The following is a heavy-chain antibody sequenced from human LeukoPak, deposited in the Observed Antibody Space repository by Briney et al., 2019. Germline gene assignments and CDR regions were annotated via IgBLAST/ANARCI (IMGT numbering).Heavy chain of an antibody. CDR1: GFTFSSYS. Sequence: GGSLRLSCAASGFTFSSYSMNWVRQAPGKGLEWVSYISSSSGTIYYADSVKGRFTISRDNAKNSLYLQMNSLRAEDTAVYYCARDSPYESRFDIWGQGTMVTVSS. CDR2: ISSSSGTI. J-gene: IGHJ3*02. V-gene: IGHV3-48*01. D-gene: IGHD3-3*01. CDR3: ARDSPYESRFDI.